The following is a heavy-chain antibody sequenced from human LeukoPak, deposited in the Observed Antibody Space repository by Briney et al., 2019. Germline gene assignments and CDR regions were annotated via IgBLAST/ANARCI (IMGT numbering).Heavy chain of an antibody. D-gene: IGHD2-2*01. J-gene: IGHJ4*02. V-gene: IGHV1-3*01. CDR2: INAGNGNT. CDR3: ARAGQLLIDY. CDR1: GYTFTSYA. Sequence: GASVKVSCKASGYTFTSYAISWVRQAPGQGLEWMGWINAGNGNTKYSQKFQGRVTITRDTSASTAYMELSSLRSEDTAVYYCARAGQLLIDYWGQGTLVTVSS.